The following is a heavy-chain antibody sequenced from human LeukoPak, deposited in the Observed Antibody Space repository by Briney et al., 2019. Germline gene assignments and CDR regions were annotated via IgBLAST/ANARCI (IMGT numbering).Heavy chain of an antibody. CDR3: AKDHAAARTPGSHIDY. CDR1: KFTFSSYA. CDR2: ISGGGGST. V-gene: IGHV3-23*01. D-gene: IGHD6-13*01. J-gene: IGHJ4*02. Sequence: PGGSLRLSCAASKFTFSSYAMSWVRQAPGKGLEWGSAISGGGGSTYYADSVKGRFTISRDNSKNTLYLQMNSLRAEDTAVYYCAKDHAAARTPGSHIDYWGQGTLVTVSS.